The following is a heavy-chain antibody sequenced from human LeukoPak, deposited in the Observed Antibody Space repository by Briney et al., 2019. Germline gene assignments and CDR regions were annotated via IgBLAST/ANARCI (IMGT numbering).Heavy chain of an antibody. J-gene: IGHJ6*02. CDR1: GYTFTSYG. V-gene: IGHV1-18*01. CDR2: ISAYNGDT. D-gene: IGHD3-9*01. Sequence: ASVTVSCKASGYTFTSYGISWVRQAPGQGLEWMGWISAYNGDTNYAQKLQGRVTMTTDTSTSTVYMELRSLRSDDTAVYYCARGSGDILTGYSGMDVWGQGTTVTVS. CDR3: ARGSGDILTGYSGMDV.